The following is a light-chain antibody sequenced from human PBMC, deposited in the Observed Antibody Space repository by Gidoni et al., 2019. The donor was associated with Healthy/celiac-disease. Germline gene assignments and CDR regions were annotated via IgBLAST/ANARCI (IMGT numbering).Light chain of an antibody. V-gene: IGKV1-39*01. CDR3: QQCYSTPWT. J-gene: IGKJ1*01. Sequence: DIQMTHSPSSLSASVGDRVTIACRASQSISNYLDWYQQKPGKAPTPLIYATSSLQSGVPSKFSGSGSGTDFTLTISSLQPEDFATYYCQQCYSTPWTFGQGTKVEIK. CDR1: QSISNY. CDR2: ATS.